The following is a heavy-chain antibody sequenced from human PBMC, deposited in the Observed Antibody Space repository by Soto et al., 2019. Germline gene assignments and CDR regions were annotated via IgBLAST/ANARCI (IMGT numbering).Heavy chain of an antibody. V-gene: IGHV4-59*01. Sequence: SETLSLTCTVSGGSSSSYYWSWIRQPPGKGLEWIGYIYYSGSTNYNPSLKSRVTISVDTSKNQFSLKLSSVTAADTAVYYCARGGGYCTNGVCLYYYYYYMDVWGKGTTVTVSS. D-gene: IGHD2-8*01. CDR1: GGSSSSYY. J-gene: IGHJ6*03. CDR3: ARGGGYCTNGVCLYYYYYYMDV. CDR2: IYYSGST.